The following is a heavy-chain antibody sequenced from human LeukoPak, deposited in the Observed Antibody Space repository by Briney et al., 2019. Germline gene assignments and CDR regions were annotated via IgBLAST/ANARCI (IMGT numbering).Heavy chain of an antibody. D-gene: IGHD6-13*01. J-gene: IGHJ4*02. CDR3: ARAEPRGSVWCPY. V-gene: IGHV4-4*02. CDR2: IFHSGST. CDR1: GGSLSSNNW. Sequence: PSETLSLTCAVYGGSLSSNNWWSWVRQPPGKGLEWIGEIFHSGSTNYNPFLKSRVTISVDKSKNQFSLKLNSVTAADTAVYYCARAEPRGSVWCPYWGQETLVTVSS.